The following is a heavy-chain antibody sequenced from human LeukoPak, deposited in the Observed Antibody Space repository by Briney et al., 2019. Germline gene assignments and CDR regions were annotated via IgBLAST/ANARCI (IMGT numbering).Heavy chain of an antibody. CDR1: GGTFSSYA. CDR3: ARGQRYPRLGIKVKTSFDY. CDR2: IIPIFGTA. D-gene: IGHD7-27*01. V-gene: IGHV1-69*13. Sequence: ASVKLSCKASGGTFSSYAISWVRQAPGQGLEWMGGIIPIFGTANYAQKFQGRVTITADESTSTAYMELSSLRSEDTAVYYCARGQRYPRLGIKVKTSFDYWGQGTLVTVSS. J-gene: IGHJ4*02.